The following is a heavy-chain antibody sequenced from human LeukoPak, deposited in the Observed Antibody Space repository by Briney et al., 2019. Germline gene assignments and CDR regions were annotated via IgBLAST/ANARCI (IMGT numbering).Heavy chain of an antibody. CDR2: INPDSGGT. J-gene: IGHJ6*03. CDR1: GGTFSSYV. Sequence: ASVKVSCKASGGTFSSYVISWVRQAPGQGLEWMGWINPDSGGTDYAQKFQGRVTMTRDTSISTAYMELSRLRSDDTAMYYCARTFYYGSGRARYMDVWGKGTTVTVSS. V-gene: IGHV1-2*02. D-gene: IGHD3-10*01. CDR3: ARTFYYGSGRARYMDV.